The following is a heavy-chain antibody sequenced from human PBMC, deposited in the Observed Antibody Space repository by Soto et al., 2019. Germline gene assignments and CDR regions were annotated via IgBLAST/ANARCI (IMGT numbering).Heavy chain of an antibody. V-gene: IGHV4-39*01. J-gene: IGHJ4*02. Sequence: QLQLQESGPGLVKPSETLSLTCTVSGDPMSSSNYYWGWIRQAPGKGLEWIGSISSSGTTYYNPSLKSRVTLSIDTPKKQYSLKLSSVTATDTAVYVCARSLATGTMGILGYWGQGTLVTVSS. CDR2: ISSSGTT. CDR3: ARSLATGTMGILGY. D-gene: IGHD4-17*01. CDR1: GDPMSSSNYY.